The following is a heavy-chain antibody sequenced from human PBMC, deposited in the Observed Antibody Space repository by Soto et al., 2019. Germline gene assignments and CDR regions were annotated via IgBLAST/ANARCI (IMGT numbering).Heavy chain of an antibody. V-gene: IGHV2-5*02. CDR3: ARTGVYYVILSGRPYYFDY. CDR2: IYWDDDK. Sequence: QITLKESGPTLVKPTQTLTLTCTFSGFSLSTSGVGVGWIRQPPGKALEWLALIYWDDDKRYSPSLKSRLSITKDTSKNHVVLTMTNMDPVDTATYYCARTGVYYVILSGRPYYFDYWVQGTLVTVCS. D-gene: IGHD3-9*01. J-gene: IGHJ4*02. CDR1: GFSLSTSGVG.